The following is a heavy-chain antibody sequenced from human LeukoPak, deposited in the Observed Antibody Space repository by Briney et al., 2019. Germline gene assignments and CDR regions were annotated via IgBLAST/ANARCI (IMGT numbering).Heavy chain of an antibody. D-gene: IGHD5-12*01. CDR2: IYYSGST. J-gene: IGHJ5*02. CDR3: ARDLARYSGYDGAWFDP. Sequence: PSETLSLTCTVSGGSISSYYWSWIRQPPGKGLEWIGYIYYSGSTNYNPSLKSRVTISVDTSKNQFSLKLSSVTAADTAVYYCARDLARYSGYDGAWFDPWGQGTLVTVSS. CDR1: GGSISSYY. V-gene: IGHV4-59*01.